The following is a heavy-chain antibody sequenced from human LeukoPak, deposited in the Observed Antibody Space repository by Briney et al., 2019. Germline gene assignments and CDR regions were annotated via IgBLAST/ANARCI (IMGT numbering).Heavy chain of an antibody. CDR2: IYYSGST. CDR1: GGSISSSSYY. V-gene: IGHV4-39*01. D-gene: IGHD1-1*01. Sequence: PSETLYLTCTVSGGSISSSSYYWGWIRQPPGKGLEWIGSIYYSGSTYYNPSLKSRVTISVDTSKNQFSLKLSSVTAADTAVYYCARLQTNELEHFDYWGQGTLVTVSS. J-gene: IGHJ4*02. CDR3: ARLQTNELEHFDY.